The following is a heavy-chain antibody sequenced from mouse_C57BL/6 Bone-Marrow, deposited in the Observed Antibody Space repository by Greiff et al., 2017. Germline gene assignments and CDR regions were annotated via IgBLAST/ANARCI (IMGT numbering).Heavy chain of an antibody. Sequence: EVQVVESGGDLVKPGGSLKLSCAASGFIFSSYGMSWVRQTPDKRLEWVATFSSGGSYTYFPDSVKGRFTISRDNAKNTLYLQMSSLKSEDTAMYYCARLRNYGLFDYWGQGTTLTVSS. J-gene: IGHJ2*01. V-gene: IGHV5-6*01. CDR2: FSSGGSYT. D-gene: IGHD1-2*01. CDR3: ARLRNYGLFDY. CDR1: GFIFSSYG.